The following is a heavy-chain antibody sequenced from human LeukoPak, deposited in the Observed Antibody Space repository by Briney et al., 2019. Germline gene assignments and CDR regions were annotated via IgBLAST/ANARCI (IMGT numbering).Heavy chain of an antibody. V-gene: IGHV4-39*07. Sequence: SETLSLTCTVSGGSISSYYWGWIRQPPGKGLEWIGNIFYSGSTYYSPSLKSRVTISLDTSRNQFSLKLSSVTAADTAVYYCAREYYDNNKAPAFDIWGQGTMVTVSS. CDR2: IFYSGST. D-gene: IGHD3-22*01. CDR3: AREYYDNNKAPAFDI. J-gene: IGHJ3*02. CDR1: GGSISSYY.